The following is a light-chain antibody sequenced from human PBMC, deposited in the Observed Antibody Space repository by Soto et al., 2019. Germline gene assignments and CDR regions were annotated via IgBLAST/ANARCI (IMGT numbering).Light chain of an antibody. CDR1: SSDVGGYNY. CDR2: EVS. J-gene: IGLJ2*01. V-gene: IGLV2-14*01. CDR3: SSYTSSSTLVV. Sequence: QSVLTQPASVSGSPGQSITICCTGTSSDVGGYNYVSWYQQHPGKAPKFMIYEVSNRPSGVSNRFSGSKSGNTASLTISGLQAEDEADYYCSSYTSSSTLVVFGGGTKLTVL.